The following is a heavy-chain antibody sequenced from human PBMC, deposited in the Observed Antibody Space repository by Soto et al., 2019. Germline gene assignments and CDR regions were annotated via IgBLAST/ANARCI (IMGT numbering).Heavy chain of an antibody. V-gene: IGHV3-48*01. CDR2: ISSSGSTK. CDR3: ARAVWAYSGYDCDY. D-gene: IGHD5-12*01. Sequence: GGALRLSCAASGSTFNKFSINLFRQAPGKGLEGLSYISSSGSTKYYADSVKGRFTIYRDNAKNSLYLQMNTLRAEDTAAYFCARAVWAYSGYDCDYWGQGTPVTVSS. J-gene: IGHJ4*02. CDR1: GSTFNKFS.